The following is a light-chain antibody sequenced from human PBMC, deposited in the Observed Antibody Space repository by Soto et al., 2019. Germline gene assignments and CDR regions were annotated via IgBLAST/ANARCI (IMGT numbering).Light chain of an antibody. CDR1: QSVSSY. Sequence: EIVMTQSPATLPVSPGERATLSCRASQSVSSYLAWYQQKPGQAPRLLIYDASNRATGIPARFSGSGSGTDFTLTISSLQSEDFAVYYCQQYNNWPWTGGQGTKGDIK. CDR2: DAS. CDR3: QQYNNWPWT. J-gene: IGKJ1*01. V-gene: IGKV3D-15*01.